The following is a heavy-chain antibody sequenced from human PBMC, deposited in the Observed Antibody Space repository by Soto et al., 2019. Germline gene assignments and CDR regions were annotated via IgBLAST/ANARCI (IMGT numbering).Heavy chain of an antibody. CDR2: ISYDGSNK. CDR1: GFTFSSYG. V-gene: IGHV3-30*03. J-gene: IGHJ4*02. Sequence: GGSLRLSCAASGFTFSSYGIHWVRQAPGKGLEWVAVISYDGSNKYYADSVKGRFTISRDNSKNTLYLQMDSLRVEDTAVYYCARDWSYDLYYFDHWGQGTLVTVSS. D-gene: IGHD1-26*01. CDR3: ARDWSYDLYYFDH.